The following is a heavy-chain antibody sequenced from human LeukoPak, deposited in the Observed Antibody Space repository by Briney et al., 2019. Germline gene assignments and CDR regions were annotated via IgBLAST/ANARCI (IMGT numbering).Heavy chain of an antibody. CDR3: ARHRSSGPDY. J-gene: IGHJ4*02. CDR1: GYSISSGYY. D-gene: IGHD3-22*01. Sequence: SETLSPTCAVSGYSISSGYYWGWIRQPPGKGLEWIGSIYHSGSTYYNPSLKSRVTISVDTSKNQFSLKLSSVTAADTAVYYCARHRSSGPDYWGQGTLVTVSS. V-gene: IGHV4-38-2*01. CDR2: IYHSGST.